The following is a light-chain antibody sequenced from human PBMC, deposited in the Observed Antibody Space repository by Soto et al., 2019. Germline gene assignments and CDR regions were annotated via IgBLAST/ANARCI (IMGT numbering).Light chain of an antibody. V-gene: IGLV2-14*01. CDR1: SSDIGAYNE. J-gene: IGLJ3*02. Sequence: QSALTQPASVSGSPGQAITISCTGTSSDIGAYNEVSWYQQYPGKAPKLVIFAVSDRVSGISSRFSGSKSGNTASLTISGLQAEDEADYYCSSYTRANTRVFGGGTKLTVL. CDR3: SSYTRANTRV. CDR2: AVS.